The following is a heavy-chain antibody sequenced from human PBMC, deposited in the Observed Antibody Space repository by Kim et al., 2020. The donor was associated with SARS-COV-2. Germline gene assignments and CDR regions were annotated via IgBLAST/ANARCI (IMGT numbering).Heavy chain of an antibody. CDR3: TTVLRYNWTRRPHYFDY. Sequence: GGSLRLSCAASGFTFSNAWMSWVRQAPGKGLEWVGRIKSKTDGGTTDYAAPVKGRFTISRDDSKNTLYLQMNSLKTEDTAVYYCTTVLRYNWTRRPHYFDYWGQGTLVTVSS. CDR1: GFTFSNAW. D-gene: IGHD1-20*01. J-gene: IGHJ4*02. V-gene: IGHV3-15*01. CDR2: IKSKTDGGTT.